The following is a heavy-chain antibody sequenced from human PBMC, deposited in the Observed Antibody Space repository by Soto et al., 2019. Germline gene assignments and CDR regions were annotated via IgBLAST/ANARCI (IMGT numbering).Heavy chain of an antibody. V-gene: IGHV3-23*01. CDR1: GFTFSTYA. CDR3: AKFVRNHFDSGRNSNLAY. Sequence: GGSLRLSCAASGFTFSTYAMTWVRQAPGKGLEWVSSITDNGGDTFYADSVKGRFTISRDNSKNTLYLQMNSLRAEDTAIYYCAKFVRNHFDSGRNSNLAYRGLGTLVTVYS. J-gene: IGHJ1*01. D-gene: IGHD3-10*01. CDR2: ITDNGGDT.